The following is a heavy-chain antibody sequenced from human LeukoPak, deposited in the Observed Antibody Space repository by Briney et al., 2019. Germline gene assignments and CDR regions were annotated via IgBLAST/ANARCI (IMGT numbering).Heavy chain of an antibody. J-gene: IGHJ4*02. Sequence: PGGSLRLSCAASGFTFSTYSMNWVRQTPEKGLEWISYISSGSTTIFYADSVKGRFTISRDNAKNSLYLQMNSLRAEDTALYFCVKYSNYQGFDSWGQGTLVTVSS. CDR1: GFTFSTYS. V-gene: IGHV3-48*01. CDR2: ISSGSTTI. D-gene: IGHD4-11*01. CDR3: VKYSNYQGFDS.